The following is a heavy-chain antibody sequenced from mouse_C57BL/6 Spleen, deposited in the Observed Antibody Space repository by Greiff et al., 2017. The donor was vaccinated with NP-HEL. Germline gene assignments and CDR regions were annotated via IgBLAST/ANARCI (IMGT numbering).Heavy chain of an antibody. J-gene: IGHJ3*01. V-gene: IGHV1-52*01. Sequence: VQLQQPGAELVRPGSSVKLSCKASGYTFTSYWMHWVKQRPIQGLEWIGNIDPSDSENHYNQKFKDKATLTVDNSSSTAYMQLSSLTSEDSAVYYVARGGYYGNYGVFAYWGQGTLVTVSA. CDR2: IDPSDSEN. CDR3: ARGGYYGNYGVFAY. CDR1: GYTFTSYW. D-gene: IGHD2-1*01.